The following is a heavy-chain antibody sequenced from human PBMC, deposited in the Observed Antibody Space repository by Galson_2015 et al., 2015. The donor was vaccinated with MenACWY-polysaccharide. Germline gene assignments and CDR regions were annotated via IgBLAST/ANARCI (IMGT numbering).Heavy chain of an antibody. CDR3: ARAGEGWFDS. D-gene: IGHD3-10*01. CDR2: IKQDGSEK. V-gene: IGHV3-7*01. Sequence: FLRLSCAAYGFTFSSHWMTWVRQAPGKRLEWVATIKQDGSEKYYVDSVKGRFTISRDNAKNSLSLQMNSLRAEDTAVYYCARAGEGWFDSWGQGTLVTVSS. J-gene: IGHJ5*01. CDR1: GFTFSSHW.